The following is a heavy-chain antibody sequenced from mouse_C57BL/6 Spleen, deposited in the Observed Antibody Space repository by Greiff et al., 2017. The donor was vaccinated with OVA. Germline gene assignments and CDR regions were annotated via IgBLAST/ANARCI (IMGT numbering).Heavy chain of an antibody. J-gene: IGHJ2*01. CDR2: ISDGGSYT. D-gene: IGHD1-1*01. V-gene: IGHV5-4*01. CDR1: GFTFSSYA. CDR3: ARRGYYGSSPFDY. Sequence: EVQGVGSGGGLVKPGGSLKLSCAASGFTFSSYAMSWVRQPPEKRLEWVATISDGGSYTYYPDNVKGRFTISRDNAKNNLYLQMSHLKSEDTAMYYCARRGYYGSSPFDYWGQGTTLTVSS.